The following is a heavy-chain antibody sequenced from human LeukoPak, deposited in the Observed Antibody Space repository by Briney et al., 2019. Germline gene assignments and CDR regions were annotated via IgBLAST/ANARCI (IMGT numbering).Heavy chain of an antibody. Sequence: PSETLSLTCTVSGGSISSSSYYWGWIRQPPGKGLEWIGSIYYSGSTYYNPSLKSRVTISVDTSKNQFSLKLSSVTAADTAVYYCATLSSEYYDILTGYHPELWGQGTLVTVSS. V-gene: IGHV4-39*07. D-gene: IGHD3-9*01. CDR2: IYYSGST. CDR1: GGSISSSSYY. CDR3: ATLSSEYYDILTGYHPEL. J-gene: IGHJ4*02.